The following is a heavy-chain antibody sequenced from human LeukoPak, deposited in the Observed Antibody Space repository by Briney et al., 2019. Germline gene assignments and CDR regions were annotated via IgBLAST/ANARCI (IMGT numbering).Heavy chain of an antibody. D-gene: IGHD5-18*01. J-gene: IGHJ6*03. CDR3: ARVGYSYGLYYYMDV. V-gene: IGHV3-74*01. CDR1: GFTFSNYW. CDR2: IKTDGSRT. Sequence: GGSLRLSCVASGFTFSNYWMHWVRQAPGKGLVWVSRIKTDGSRTNYADSVKGRFTISRDNAKNTLYLQMNSLRAEDTAVYYCARVGYSYGLYYYMDVWGKGTTVTISS.